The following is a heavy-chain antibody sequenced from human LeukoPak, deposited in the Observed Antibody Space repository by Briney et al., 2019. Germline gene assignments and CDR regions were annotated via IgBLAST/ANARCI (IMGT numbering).Heavy chain of an antibody. Sequence: PGGSLRLSCAASGFTFSTYGMHWVRQAPGKGLEWVAFIYYDGSNKFYADSVKGRFTISRDNAKNSLYLQMNSLRAEDTAVYYCARSDDYADYWGQGTLVTVSS. J-gene: IGHJ4*02. CDR3: ARSDDYADY. CDR1: GFTFSTYG. D-gene: IGHD4-17*01. V-gene: IGHV3-33*03. CDR2: IYYDGSNK.